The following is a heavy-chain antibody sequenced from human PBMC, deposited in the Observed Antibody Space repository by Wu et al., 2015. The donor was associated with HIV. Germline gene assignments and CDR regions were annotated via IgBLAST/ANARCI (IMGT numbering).Heavy chain of an antibody. CDR3: ARDRGSSWPWYYFDY. V-gene: IGHV1-2*02. D-gene: IGHD6-13*01. J-gene: IGHJ4*02. CDR2: INPNSGGT. CDR1: GYTFTGYY. Sequence: QVHLEQSGAEVKKPGASVKVSCKASGYTFTGYYMHWVRQAPGQGLEWMGWINPNSGGTNYAQKFQGRVTMTRDTSISTAYMELSSLRSDDTAVYYCARDRGSSWPWYYFDYWGQGTLVTVSS.